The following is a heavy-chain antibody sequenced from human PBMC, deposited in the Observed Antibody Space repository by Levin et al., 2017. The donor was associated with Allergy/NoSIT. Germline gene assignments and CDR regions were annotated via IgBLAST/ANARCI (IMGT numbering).Heavy chain of an antibody. J-gene: IGHJ4*02. Sequence: TGESLKISCKASGYSFTSYGISWVRQAPGQGLEWMGWISAYNGNTNYAQKLQGRVTMTTDTSTSTAYMELRSLRSDDTAVYYCASVRRGYSGYDYDYWGQGTLVTVSS. CDR2: ISAYNGNT. V-gene: IGHV1-18*01. CDR1: GYSFTSYG. CDR3: ASVRRGYSGYDYDY. D-gene: IGHD5-12*01.